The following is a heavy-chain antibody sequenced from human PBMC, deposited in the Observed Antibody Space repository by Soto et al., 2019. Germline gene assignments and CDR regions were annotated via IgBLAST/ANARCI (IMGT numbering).Heavy chain of an antibody. CDR2: IYYSGST. Sequence: SETLSLTCTVSGGSISSSSYYWGWIRQPPGKGLEWIGSIYYSGSTYYNPSLKSRVTISVDTSKNQFSLKLSSVTAADTAVYYCAERYASSGYYAPPDYYYGMDVWGQGTTITASS. J-gene: IGHJ6*02. CDR3: AERYASSGYYAPPDYYYGMDV. V-gene: IGHV4-39*01. D-gene: IGHD3-22*01. CDR1: GGSISSSSYY.